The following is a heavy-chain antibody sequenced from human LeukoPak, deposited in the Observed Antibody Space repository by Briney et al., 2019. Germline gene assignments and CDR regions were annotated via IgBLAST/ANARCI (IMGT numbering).Heavy chain of an antibody. CDR1: GFTLSNAW. Sequence: SGGSLRLSCAASGFTLSNAWMSWVRQAPGEGREWVGRIKSKTDGGTTDYAAPVKGRFTISRDDSKNTLYLQMNSLKTEDPAVYYCTTDPLGGAKWDDYWGQGTLVTVSS. CDR3: TTDPLGGAKWDDY. CDR2: IKSKTDGGTT. D-gene: IGHD1-26*01. V-gene: IGHV3-15*01. J-gene: IGHJ4*02.